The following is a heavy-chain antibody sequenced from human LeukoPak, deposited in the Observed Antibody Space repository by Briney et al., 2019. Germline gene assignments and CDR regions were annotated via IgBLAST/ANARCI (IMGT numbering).Heavy chain of an antibody. CDR3: ARELGRNAFDV. J-gene: IGHJ3*01. Sequence: ASVKVSCKASGYTFTDNHMYWIRQAPGQGLECMGWISPNSGGTNYAQKFQGGITMAGDTSISTGFMELSSLRSDGTAIYYCARELGRNAFDVWGQGTMVTASS. D-gene: IGHD7-27*01. CDR2: ISPNSGGT. CDR1: GYTFTDNH. V-gene: IGHV1-2*02.